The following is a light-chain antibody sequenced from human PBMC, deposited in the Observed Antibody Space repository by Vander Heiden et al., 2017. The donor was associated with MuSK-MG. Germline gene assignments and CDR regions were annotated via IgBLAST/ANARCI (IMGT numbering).Light chain of an antibody. CDR2: WAC. J-gene: IGKJ1*01. CDR3: QQDYSTPRT. CDR1: QSVLYCSNNKNY. Sequence: DIVMTQSPDSLSVSLGERATLNCQSSQSVLYCSNNKNYVAWYQQKPGQPPKLLIYWACTRESGVPDRFSGSGSGKDFTLTISSLQAEDVAVYYCQQDYSTPRTFGQGTKVEIK. V-gene: IGKV4-1*01.